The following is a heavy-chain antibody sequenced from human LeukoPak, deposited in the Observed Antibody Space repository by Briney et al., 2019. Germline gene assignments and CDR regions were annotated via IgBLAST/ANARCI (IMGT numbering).Heavy chain of an antibody. CDR1: GYSFTTYW. Sequence: GESLKISCKGSGYSFTTYWIGWVRQMPGKGLEWMGIIYPGDSDTRYSPSFQGQVTISADKSISTAYEQWSSLKASDTAMYYCARVTFGVVNGNWFDPWGQGTLVTVSS. J-gene: IGHJ5*02. D-gene: IGHD3-3*01. V-gene: IGHV5-51*01. CDR3: ARVTFGVVNGNWFDP. CDR2: IYPGDSDT.